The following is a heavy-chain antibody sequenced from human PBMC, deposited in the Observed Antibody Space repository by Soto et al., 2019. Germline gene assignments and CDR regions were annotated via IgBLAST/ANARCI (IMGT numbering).Heavy chain of an antibody. CDR2: ISYDGSNK. Sequence: GGSLRLSCAASGFTFSSYGMHWVRQAPGKGLEWVAVISYDGSNKYYADSVKGRFTISRDNSKNTLYLQMNSLRAEDTAVYYCAKDRGSYFDYWGQGTLVTVSS. D-gene: IGHD1-26*01. CDR3: AKDRGSYFDY. CDR1: GFTFSSYG. V-gene: IGHV3-30*18. J-gene: IGHJ4*02.